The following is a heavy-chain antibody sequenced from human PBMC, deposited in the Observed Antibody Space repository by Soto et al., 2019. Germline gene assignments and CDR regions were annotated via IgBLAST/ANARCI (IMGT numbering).Heavy chain of an antibody. CDR1: GGSISSSNW. Sequence: QVKLQESGPGLVKPSGTLSLTCAVSGGSISSSNWWCWVRQPPGKWLEWIGEIYHSGSTNYNPSLQRRNTISVDKSKNHFSLKLISVTAADTDVYYFARVRGSYYYGMDVWGQGTTITDSS. CDR3: ARVRGSYYYGMDV. J-gene: IGHJ6*02. D-gene: IGHD3-10*01. V-gene: IGHV4-4*02. CDR2: IYHSGST.